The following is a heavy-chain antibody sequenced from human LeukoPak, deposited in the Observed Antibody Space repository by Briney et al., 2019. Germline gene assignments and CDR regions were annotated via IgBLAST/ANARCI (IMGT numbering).Heavy chain of an antibody. Sequence: SVKVSCKASGGTFSSYAISWVRQVPGQGLEWMGGIIPIFGTANYAQKFQGRVTITTDESTSTAYMELSSLRSEDTAVYYCARGVAPYYDSPDVWGKGTTVTVSS. J-gene: IGHJ6*04. D-gene: IGHD3-22*01. CDR2: IIPIFGTA. V-gene: IGHV1-69*05. CDR1: GGTFSSYA. CDR3: ARGVAPYYDSPDV.